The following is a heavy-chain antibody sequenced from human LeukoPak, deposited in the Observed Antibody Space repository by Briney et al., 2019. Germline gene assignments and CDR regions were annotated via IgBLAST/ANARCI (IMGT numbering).Heavy chain of an antibody. CDR2: ISGGRGST. CDR1: GFTFSSYA. V-gene: IGHV3-23*01. J-gene: IGHJ4*02. Sequence: PGGSLRLSCAASGFTFSSYAMNWVRQAPGKELEWVSAISGGRGSTYYADSVKGRFTISRDNSKNTLYLHMNSLRADDTAIYYCARGRRIVATAAGDFWGQGTLVTVSS. CDR3: ARGRRIVATAAGDF. D-gene: IGHD5-12*01.